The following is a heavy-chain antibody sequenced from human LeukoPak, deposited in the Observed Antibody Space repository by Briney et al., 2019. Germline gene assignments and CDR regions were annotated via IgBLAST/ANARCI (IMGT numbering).Heavy chain of an antibody. D-gene: IGHD3-22*01. J-gene: IGHJ5*02. CDR1: GGSISSSSYY. V-gene: IGHV4-39*07. CDR3: ARGADYYDSSGYYRFDP. Sequence: TSETLSLTCTVSGGSISSSSYYWGWIRQPPGKGLGWIGSIYHSGSTYYNPSLKSRVTISVDTSKNQFSLKLSSVTAADTAVYYCARGADYYDSSGYYRFDPWGQGTLVTVSS. CDR2: IYHSGST.